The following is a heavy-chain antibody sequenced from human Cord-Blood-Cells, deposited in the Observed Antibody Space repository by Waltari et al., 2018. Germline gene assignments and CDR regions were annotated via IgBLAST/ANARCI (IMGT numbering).Heavy chain of an antibody. CDR2: INHSGST. D-gene: IGHD1-26*01. Sequence: QVQLQQWGAGLLKPSETLSLTCAVYGGSFSGYYWSWIRQPPGKGLELIGEINHSGSTNYNPSLKSRVTISVDTSKNQFSLKLSSVTAADTAVYYCARRSVGASAYFDYWGQGTLVTVSS. CDR3: ARRSVGASAYFDY. J-gene: IGHJ4*02. V-gene: IGHV4-34*01. CDR1: GGSFSGYY.